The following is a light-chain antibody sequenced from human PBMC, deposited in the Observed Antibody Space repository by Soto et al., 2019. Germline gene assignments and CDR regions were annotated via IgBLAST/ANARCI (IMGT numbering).Light chain of an antibody. V-gene: IGKV3-15*01. CDR1: QSVDSK. CDR2: GAS. J-gene: IGKJ1*01. Sequence: EIVMTQSPATLSVSPGERATLSCRASQSVDSKLAWYQQKPGQGPRLLIYGASSRATGIPARFSGSGSGTEFTLTISSLQSEDFAVYFCQHYSTGLWTFGQGTKMEIK. CDR3: QHYSTGLWT.